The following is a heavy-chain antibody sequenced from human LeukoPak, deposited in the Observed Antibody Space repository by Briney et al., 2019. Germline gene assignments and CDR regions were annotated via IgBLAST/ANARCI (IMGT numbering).Heavy chain of an antibody. D-gene: IGHD4-23*01. Sequence: SETLSLTCTVSGGSISSSSYYWGWIRQPPGKGLEWIGSIYYSGSTYYNPSLKSRVTISVDTSKNQFSLKLSSVTAADTAVYYCARHLPFDYGGNLYFDYWGQGTLVTVSS. CDR3: ARHLPFDYGGNLYFDY. CDR1: GGSISSSSYY. V-gene: IGHV4-39*01. J-gene: IGHJ4*02. CDR2: IYYSGST.